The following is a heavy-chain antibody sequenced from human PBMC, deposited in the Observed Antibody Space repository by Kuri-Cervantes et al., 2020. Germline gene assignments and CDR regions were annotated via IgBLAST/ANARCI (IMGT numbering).Heavy chain of an antibody. D-gene: IGHD3-10*01. Sequence: SLKISCAASGFTFDDYAMHWVRQAPGKGLEWVSGISWNSGSIGYADSVKGRFTISRDNAKNSLYLQMNSLRAEDTALYYCAKDPHALGSGEGLNWFDPWGQGNLVTVSS. CDR1: GFTFDDYA. V-gene: IGHV3-9*01. CDR2: ISWNSGSI. J-gene: IGHJ5*02. CDR3: AKDPHALGSGEGLNWFDP.